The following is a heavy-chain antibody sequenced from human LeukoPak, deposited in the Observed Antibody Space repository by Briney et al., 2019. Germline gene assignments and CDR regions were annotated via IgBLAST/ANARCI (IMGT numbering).Heavy chain of an antibody. CDR3: AREGSYCVGGDCYSFDF. CDR1: GYRFISNY. D-gene: IGHD2-21*02. CDR2: MHPGNGNT. J-gene: IGHJ4*02. V-gene: IGHV1-2*02. Sequence: ASVKVSCKASGYRFISNYIQWVRHAPGLGPEWIGWMHPGNGNTRYAEKFQGRVTMTRDTSINTAYMDLSSLRSDDTAVYYCAREGSYCVGGDCYSFDFWGQGTLITVSS.